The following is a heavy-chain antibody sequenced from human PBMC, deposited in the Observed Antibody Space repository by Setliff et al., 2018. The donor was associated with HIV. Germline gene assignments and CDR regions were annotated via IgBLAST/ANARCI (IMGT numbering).Heavy chain of an antibody. D-gene: IGHD2-2*01. CDR3: ARLSTTSRDFDS. CDR1: GDSITSSTYY. CDR2: SYSYRGRR. V-gene: IGHV4-39*01. J-gene: IGHJ4*02. Sequence: PSETLSLTCTVSGDSITSSTYYWGGIRQSPGKGLEWIGSSYSYRGRRYYNPSLKSRVTISVDRSKNQFSLELSSVTAADTAVYYCARLSTTSRDFDSWGQGTLVTVSS.